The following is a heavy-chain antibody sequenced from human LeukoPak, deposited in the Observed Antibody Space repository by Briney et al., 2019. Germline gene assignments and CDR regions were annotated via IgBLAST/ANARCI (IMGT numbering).Heavy chain of an antibody. CDR2: IYNSGST. CDR1: GGSISNYY. D-gene: IGHD6-13*01. V-gene: IGHV4-4*07. Sequence: SETLSLTCSVSGGSISNYYWNWIRQPAGKGLEWIGRIYNSGSTNYNPSLKSRVTMSVDTSKNQFSLELNSVTAADTAVYYCARRGYLQKCFDPWGQGILVTVSS. CDR3: ARRGYLQKCFDP. J-gene: IGHJ5*02.